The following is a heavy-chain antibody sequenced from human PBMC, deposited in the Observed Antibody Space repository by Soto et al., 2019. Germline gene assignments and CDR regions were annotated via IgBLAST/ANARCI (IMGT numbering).Heavy chain of an antibody. CDR3: AKDRSIAAAGTRY. V-gene: IGHV3-30*18. Sequence: GGSLRLSCAASGFTFSSYGMHWVRQAPGKGLEWVAVISYDGSNKYYADSVKGRFTISRDNSKNTLYLQMNSLRAEDTAVYYCAKDRSIAAAGTRYWGQGTLVTVS. D-gene: IGHD6-13*01. J-gene: IGHJ4*02. CDR2: ISYDGSNK. CDR1: GFTFSSYG.